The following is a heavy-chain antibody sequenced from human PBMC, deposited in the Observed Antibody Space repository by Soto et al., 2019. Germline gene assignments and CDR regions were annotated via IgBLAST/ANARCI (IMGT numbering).Heavy chain of an antibody. CDR1: GYTFTSYG. CDR3: ARGSKGSSWYAYWFDP. Sequence: ASVKVSCKASGYTFTSYGISWVRQAPGQGLEWMGWISPYNGNTNYARKFQGRVTMTRNTSMSTAYMELSSLRSEDTAVYYCARGSKGSSWYAYWFDPWGQGTLVTVSS. J-gene: IGHJ5*02. CDR2: ISPYNGNT. V-gene: IGHV1-18*01. D-gene: IGHD6-13*01.